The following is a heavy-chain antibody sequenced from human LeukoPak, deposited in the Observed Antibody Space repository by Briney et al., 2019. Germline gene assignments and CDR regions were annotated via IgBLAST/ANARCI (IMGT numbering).Heavy chain of an antibody. D-gene: IGHD4-23*01. CDR3: VKDRASSPTGGAFDI. J-gene: IGHJ3*02. CDR1: GFTFSSYA. Sequence: GRSLRLTCTASGFTFSSYARNWIRQAPGKGLEWVSGISWNSGSIGNADSVKGRFTISRDNAMHSLYLQMNSLRAEDMALYYCVKDRASSPTGGAFDIWGQGTMVTVSS. V-gene: IGHV3-9*03. CDR2: ISWNSGSI.